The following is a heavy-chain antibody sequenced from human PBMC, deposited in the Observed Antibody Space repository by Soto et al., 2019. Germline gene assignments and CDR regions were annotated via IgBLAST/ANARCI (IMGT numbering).Heavy chain of an antibody. J-gene: IGHJ4*02. CDR2: IYYSGST. CDR1: GASISSYY. Sequence: SETLSLTCTVSGASISSYYWTWIRQPPGKGLEWIGYIYYSGSTNYNPSLKSRVTISVDTSKNQFSLKLSSVTAADTAVYYCARGGSSGYSYGWGQGTLVTVSS. V-gene: IGHV4-59*01. CDR3: ARGGSSGYSYG. D-gene: IGHD5-18*01.